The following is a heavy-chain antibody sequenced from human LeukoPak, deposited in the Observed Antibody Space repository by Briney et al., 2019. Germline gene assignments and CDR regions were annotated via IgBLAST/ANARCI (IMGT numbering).Heavy chain of an antibody. CDR1: GFTFSSYA. J-gene: IGHJ4*02. D-gene: IGHD3-3*01. CDR3: ARIYDFWSGYADEDDY. Sequence: PGGSLRLSCAASGFTFSSYAMHWVRQAPGKGLEWVAVISYDGSNKYYADSVKGRFTISRDNSKNTLYLQMNSLRAEDTAVYYCARIYDFWSGYADEDDYWGQGTLVTVSS. CDR2: ISYDGSNK. V-gene: IGHV3-30-3*01.